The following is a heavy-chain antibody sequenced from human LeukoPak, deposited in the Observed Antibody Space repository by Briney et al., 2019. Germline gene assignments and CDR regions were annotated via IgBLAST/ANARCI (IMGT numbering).Heavy chain of an antibody. J-gene: IGHJ4*02. V-gene: IGHV1-18*01. CDR2: ISAYNGNT. D-gene: IGHD4-17*01. CDR1: GYTFSSFG. Sequence: ASVKVSCKASGYTFSSFGISWVRQAPGQGLEWMGWISAYNGNTNYAQRLQGRVTMTTDTSTSTAYMELRSLRSDDTAVYYCARDRDYGDYNTQDLFVYWGQGTLVTVSS. CDR3: ARDRDYGDYNTQDLFVY.